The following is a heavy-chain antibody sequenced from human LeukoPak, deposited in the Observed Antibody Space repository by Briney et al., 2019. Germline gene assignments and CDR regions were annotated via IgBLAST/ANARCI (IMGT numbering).Heavy chain of an antibody. CDR2: ISGSGGST. CDR1: GFTFSSYA. Sequence: GGSLRLSCAASGFTFSSYAMSWVRQAPGKGLEWVSDISGSGGSTYYADSVKGRFTISRDNSENTVFLQMSSLGVDDTAVYYCAKGVYSTASGAFDIWGQGTMVTVSS. CDR3: AKGVYSTASGAFDI. V-gene: IGHV3-23*01. D-gene: IGHD2-2*01. J-gene: IGHJ3*02.